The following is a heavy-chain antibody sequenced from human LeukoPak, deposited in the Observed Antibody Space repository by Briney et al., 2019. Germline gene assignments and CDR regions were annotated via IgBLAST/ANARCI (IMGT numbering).Heavy chain of an antibody. CDR2: MNPNSGNT. CDR3: ARGARYYDSSGYYLGYYFDY. V-gene: IGHV1-8*01. Sequence: ASVKVSCKASGYTFTSYDINWVRQATGQGLEWMGWMNPNSGNTDYAQKFQGRVTMTRNTSISTAYMELSSLRSEDTAVYYCARGARYYDSSGYYLGYYFDYWGQGTLVTVSS. CDR1: GYTFTSYD. J-gene: IGHJ4*02. D-gene: IGHD3-22*01.